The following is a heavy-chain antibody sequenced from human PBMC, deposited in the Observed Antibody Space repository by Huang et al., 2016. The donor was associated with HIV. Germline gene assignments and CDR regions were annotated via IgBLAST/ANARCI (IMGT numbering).Heavy chain of an antibody. D-gene: IGHD3-3*01. J-gene: IGHJ4*02. CDR3: ARHSDDFWSGYSYFDY. CDR2: IHYRGST. V-gene: IGHV4-39*01. Sequence: QLQLQESGPGLVKPSETLSLTCTVSGGSISSSSYYWGWIRRPPGKGLEWIGSIHYRGSTYHHPYLKRRVTISVDTSKNQFSRNLSSVTAADTAVYYCARHSDDFWSGYSYFDYWGQGTLVPVSS. CDR1: GGSISSSSYY.